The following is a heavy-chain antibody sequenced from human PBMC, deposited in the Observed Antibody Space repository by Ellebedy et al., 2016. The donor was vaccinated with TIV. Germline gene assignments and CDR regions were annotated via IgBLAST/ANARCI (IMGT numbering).Heavy chain of an antibody. CDR2: INHSGST. CDR3: ARGAPVWGWNRDAFDI. D-gene: IGHD3-16*01. CDR1: GGSFSGYY. J-gene: IGHJ3*02. V-gene: IGHV4-34*01. Sequence: MPSETLSLTCAVYGGSFSGYYWSWIRQPPGKGLEWIGEINHSGSTNYNPSLKSRVTISVDTSKNQFSLKLSSVTAADTAVYYCARGAPVWGWNRDAFDIWGQGTMVTVSS.